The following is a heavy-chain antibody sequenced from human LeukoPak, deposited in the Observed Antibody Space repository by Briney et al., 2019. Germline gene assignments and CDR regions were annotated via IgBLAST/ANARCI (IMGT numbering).Heavy chain of an antibody. CDR2: IHHRGGT. D-gene: IGHD6-6*01. V-gene: IGHV4-4*02. J-gene: IGHJ4*02. CDR3: ARHSSSRGGLFDY. CDR1: GGSISNENW. Sequence: SGTLSLTCAVSGGSISNENWWSWVRQPPGKGLEWIGEIHHRGGTNYNPSLRSRVTISIDTSKNQFSLKLSSVTAADTAVYYCARHSSSRGGLFDYWGQGTLVTVSS.